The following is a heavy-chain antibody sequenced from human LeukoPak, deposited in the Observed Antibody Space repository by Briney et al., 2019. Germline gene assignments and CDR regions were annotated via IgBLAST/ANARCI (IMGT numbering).Heavy chain of an antibody. CDR1: GFTFSDYY. CDR3: AKGSHRLDYYDSSGLSPNWDYFDY. CDR2: ISSSGSTI. Sequence: GGSLRLSCAASGFTFSDYYMSWIRQAPGKGLEWVSYISSSGSTIYYADSVKGRFTISRDNAKNSLYLQMNSLRAEDTALYYCAKGSHRLDYYDSSGLSPNWDYFDYWGQGTLVTVSS. J-gene: IGHJ4*02. D-gene: IGHD3-22*01. V-gene: IGHV3-11*01.